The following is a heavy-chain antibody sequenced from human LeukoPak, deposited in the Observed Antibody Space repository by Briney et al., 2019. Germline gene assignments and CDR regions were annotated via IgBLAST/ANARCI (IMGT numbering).Heavy chain of an antibody. CDR1: GGSISSHY. Sequence: SETLSLTCTVSGGSISSHYWSWIRQFPGKGLEWIGSIYYSGITSYNPSLKSRVTLSVHTSKNQFSLRLSSVTAADTAIYYCARLPSRGDGLTVWGQGTLVTVSS. V-gene: IGHV4-59*08. D-gene: IGHD3-10*01. J-gene: IGHJ4*02. CDR2: IYYSGIT. CDR3: ARLPSRGDGLTV.